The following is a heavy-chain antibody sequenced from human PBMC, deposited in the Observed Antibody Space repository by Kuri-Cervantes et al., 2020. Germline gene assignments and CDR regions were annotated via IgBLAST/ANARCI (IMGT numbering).Heavy chain of an antibody. V-gene: IGHV3-23*01. Sequence: ETLSLTCAASGFTFSSYGMHWVRQAPGKGLEWVSAISGSGGSTYYADSVKGRFTISRDNSKNTLYLQMNSLRAEDTAVYYCAKYGRAVAPTGSYYFDYWGQGTLVTVSS. J-gene: IGHJ4*02. D-gene: IGHD6-19*01. CDR3: AKYGRAVAPTGSYYFDY. CDR2: ISGSGGST. CDR1: GFTFSSYG.